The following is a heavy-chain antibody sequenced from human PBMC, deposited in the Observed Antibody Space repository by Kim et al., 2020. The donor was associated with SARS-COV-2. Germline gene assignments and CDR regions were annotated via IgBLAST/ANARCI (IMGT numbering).Heavy chain of an antibody. V-gene: IGHV3-48*04. Sequence: TTYYPDSGKGRLTISRDNAKNSLYLQLNSLRAEDTAVYYCAAVPYYYGMDVWGQGTTVTVSS. CDR3: AAVPYYYGMDV. J-gene: IGHJ6*02. D-gene: IGHD3-10*01. CDR2: TT.